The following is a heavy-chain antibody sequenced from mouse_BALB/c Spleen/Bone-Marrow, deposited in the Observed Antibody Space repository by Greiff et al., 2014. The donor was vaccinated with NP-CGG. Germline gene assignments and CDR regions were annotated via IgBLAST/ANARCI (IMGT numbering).Heavy chain of an antibody. J-gene: IGHJ4*01. Sequence: QVQLQQPGAELMKPGASVKISCKAPGYTFSSYWIEWVKQRPGHGLEWIGEILPGSGSIKYNEKFKGKATFTADTSSNTAYMQLSSLTSEDSAVYYCASRYDTMDYWGQGTSVTVSS. V-gene: IGHV1-9*01. CDR1: GYTFSSYW. CDR3: ASRYDTMDY. CDR2: ILPGSGSI.